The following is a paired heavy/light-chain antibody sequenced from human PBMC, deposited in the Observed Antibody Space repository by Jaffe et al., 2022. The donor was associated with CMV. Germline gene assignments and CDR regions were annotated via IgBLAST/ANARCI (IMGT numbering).Light chain of an antibody. CDR1: QSISTS. CDR3: QQYHSYSPYT. J-gene: IGKJ2*01. Sequence: DIQMTQSPSTLSASVGDRVAITCRASQSISTSLAWYLQKPGKAPKLLIYGASSLENGVPSRFSGSGSGTEFTLTISSLQPADFATYYCQQYHSYSPYTFGQGTKVEIK. V-gene: IGKV1-5*03. CDR2: GAS.
Heavy chain of an antibody. J-gene: IGHJ6*02. CDR1: GYTFIRYG. Sequence: QVQLVQSGTEVKKPGASVKVSCKGSGYTFIRYGINWVRQAPGQGLEWMGWISPYNDNTKYAQKLQGRVTMTTDTSTRTAYMELRSLRSDDTAVYYCARGGYYSSENYNYHNYGMDVWGQGTTVTVSS. CDR2: ISPYNDNT. V-gene: IGHV1-18*01. CDR3: ARGGYYSSENYNYHNYGMDV. D-gene: IGHD3-10*01.